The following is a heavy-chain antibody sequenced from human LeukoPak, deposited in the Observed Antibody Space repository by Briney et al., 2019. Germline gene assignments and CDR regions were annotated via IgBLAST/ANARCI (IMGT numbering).Heavy chain of an antibody. V-gene: IGHV3-23*01. CDR1: GFTFSSYA. CDR2: ISGSGGST. J-gene: IGHJ6*02. D-gene: IGHD6-13*01. Sequence: GGSLRLSCAASGFTFSSYAMSWVRQAPGKGLEWVSAISGSGGSTYYADSVKGRFTISRDNSKNTLYLQMNSLRAEDTAVYYCAKGGGSSPYYGMDVWGQGTTVTVSS. CDR3: AKGGGSSPYYGMDV.